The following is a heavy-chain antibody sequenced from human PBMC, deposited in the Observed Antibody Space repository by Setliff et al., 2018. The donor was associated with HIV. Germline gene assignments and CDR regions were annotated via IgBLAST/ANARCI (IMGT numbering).Heavy chain of an antibody. CDR3: AKGVKWLDP. V-gene: IGHV4-59*12. CDR1: GGSISSYY. CDR2: ISYSGRT. Sequence: SETLSLTCTVSGGSISSYYWSWIRQPPGKGLEWIGYISYSGRTYYAESVKGRFAISRDDSKNTLYLQMHSLRVEDTAAYYCAKGVKWLDPWGQGIQVTVSS. D-gene: IGHD3-16*01. J-gene: IGHJ5*02.